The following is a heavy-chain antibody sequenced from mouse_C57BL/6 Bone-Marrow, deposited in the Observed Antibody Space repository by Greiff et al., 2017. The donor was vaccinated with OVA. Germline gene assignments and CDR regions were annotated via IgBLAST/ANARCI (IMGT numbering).Heavy chain of an antibody. V-gene: IGHV3-6*01. D-gene: IGHD2-2*01. Sequence: ESGPGLVKPSQSLSLTCSVPGYSITSGYYWNWIRQFPGNKLEWMGYISYDGSNNYNPSLKNRISITRDTSKNQFFLKLNSVTTEDTATYYCARDGYDRGFAYWGQGTLVTVSA. CDR2: ISYDGSN. CDR3: ARDGYDRGFAY. CDR1: GYSITSGYY. J-gene: IGHJ3*01.